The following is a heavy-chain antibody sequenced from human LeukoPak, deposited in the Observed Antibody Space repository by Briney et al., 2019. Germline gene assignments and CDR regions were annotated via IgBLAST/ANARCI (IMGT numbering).Heavy chain of an antibody. D-gene: IGHD3-22*01. Sequence: GASVKVSRKASGYTFTSYGISWVRQAPGQGLEWMGWISAYNGNTNYAQKLQGRVTMTTDTSTSTAYMELRSLRSDDTAVYYCARPTYYYDSSGYYNWFDPWGQGTLVTVSS. CDR2: ISAYNGNT. V-gene: IGHV1-18*01. J-gene: IGHJ5*02. CDR1: GYTFTSYG. CDR3: ARPTYYYDSSGYYNWFDP.